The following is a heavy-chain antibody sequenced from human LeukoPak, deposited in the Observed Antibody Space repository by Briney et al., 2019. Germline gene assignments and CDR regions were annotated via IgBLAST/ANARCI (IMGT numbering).Heavy chain of an antibody. CDR1: GFTFSDHY. V-gene: IGHV3-72*01. J-gene: IGHJ4*02. CDR3: ARGGVGATSFDY. D-gene: IGHD1-26*01. CDR2: TRNKANSYTT. Sequence: GGSLRLSYAASGFTFSDHYMDWVRQAPGKGLEWVGRTRNKANSYTTEYAASVKGRFTISRDDSKNSLYLQMNSLKTEDTAVYYCARGGVGATSFDYWGQGTLVTVSS.